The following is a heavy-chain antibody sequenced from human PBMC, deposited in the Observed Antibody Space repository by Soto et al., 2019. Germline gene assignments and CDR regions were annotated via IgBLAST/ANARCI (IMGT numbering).Heavy chain of an antibody. CDR3: ARLKEAGYNQGY. CDR2: VSAYNGHTT. V-gene: IGHV1-18*01. J-gene: IGHJ4*02. D-gene: IGHD5-18*01. Sequence: QVKLMQSGGEVKKPGASVKVSCKGSGYTFSNYAISWVRQARGQGLEWMGWVSAYNGHTTRYAQKFQGRVSMTTDTSTSTAYMELRRLTSDDTAVYYCARLKEAGYNQGYWGQGTLISVSS. CDR1: GYTFSNYA.